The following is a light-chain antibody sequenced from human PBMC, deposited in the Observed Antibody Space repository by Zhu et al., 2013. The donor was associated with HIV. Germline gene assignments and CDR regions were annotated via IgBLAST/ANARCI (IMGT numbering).Light chain of an antibody. J-gene: IGKJ3*01. CDR2: SAS. V-gene: IGKV3-15*01. Sequence: EIVLTQSPGTLSLSPGERATLSCRTSQSVDTNLAWYQQKPGQAPRLLIYSASTRATGIPARFSGSGSGTEFTLTISRLEPEDFAVYYCQQEFTFGPGTKVDIK. CDR3: QQEFT. CDR1: QSVDTN.